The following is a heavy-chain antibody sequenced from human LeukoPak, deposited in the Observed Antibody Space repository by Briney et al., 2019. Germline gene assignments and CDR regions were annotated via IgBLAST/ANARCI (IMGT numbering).Heavy chain of an antibody. J-gene: IGHJ4*02. CDR1: GLTFSVYW. CDR3: ASDGGPFDH. V-gene: IGHV3-7*01. Sequence: GGSLRLSCAASGLTFSVYWMSWVRQAPGKGLEWVANINQGASEKYYVDSVRGRFTISRDDAKKSVTPQMNSLRVDDTAVYYCASDGGPFDHWGQGILVTVSS. CDR2: INQGASEK. D-gene: IGHD3-3*01.